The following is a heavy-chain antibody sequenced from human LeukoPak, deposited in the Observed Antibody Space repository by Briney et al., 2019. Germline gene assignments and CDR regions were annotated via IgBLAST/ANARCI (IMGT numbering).Heavy chain of an antibody. CDR2: ISYDGSNK. CDR1: GFTFSSYG. D-gene: IGHD2-15*01. CDR3: AKVWQDIVVVVAATPLYGMDV. V-gene: IGHV3-30*18. Sequence: SGGSLRLSCAASGFTFSSYGMHWVRQAPGKGLEWVAVISYDGSNKYYADSVKGRFTISRDNSKNTLYLQMNSLRAEDTAVYYCAKVWQDIVVVVAATPLYGMDVWGQGTTVTVSS. J-gene: IGHJ6*02.